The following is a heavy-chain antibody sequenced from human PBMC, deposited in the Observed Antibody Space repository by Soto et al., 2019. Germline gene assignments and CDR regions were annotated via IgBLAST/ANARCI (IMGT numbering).Heavy chain of an antibody. Sequence: NPSETLSLTCTVSGYSVTIGSYWGCFRQPPEKGLEWIGSVYLSGHTYHNPSLMSRVTISIDTSKNQFSLKLTSVTAADTAAYYCARARIVVYGIIVDFWGLGTLITVSS. CDR1: GYSVTIGSY. V-gene: IGHV4-38-2*02. CDR3: ARARIVVYGIIVDF. J-gene: IGHJ4*02. D-gene: IGHD2-15*01. CDR2: VYLSGHT.